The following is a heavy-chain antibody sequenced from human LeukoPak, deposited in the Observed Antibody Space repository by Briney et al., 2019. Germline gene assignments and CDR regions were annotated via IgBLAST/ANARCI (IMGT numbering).Heavy chain of an antibody. D-gene: IGHD3-3*01. V-gene: IGHV4-4*07. CDR1: GGSISSYY. CDR3: ARSQYDFWSGYSLDY. J-gene: IGHJ4*02. CDR2: IYTSGST. Sequence: SETLSLTCTVSGGSISSYYWSWIQQPAGKGLEWIGRIYTSGSTNYNPSLKSRVTMSVDTSKNQFSLKLSSVTAADTAVYYCARSQYDFWSGYSLDYWGQGTLVTVSS.